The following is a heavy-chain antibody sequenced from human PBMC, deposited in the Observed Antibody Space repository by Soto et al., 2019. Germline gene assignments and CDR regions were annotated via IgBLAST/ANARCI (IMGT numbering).Heavy chain of an antibody. CDR2: IYYSGST. CDR3: ARDNGYSYGYTLDH. CDR1: GGSISSYY. Sequence: SETLSLTCTVSGGSISSYYWSWIRQPPGKGLEWIGYIYYSGSTNYNPSLKSRVTISVDTSKNQSSLKLSSVTAADTAVYYCARDNGYSYGYTLDHWGQGTLVTVS. J-gene: IGHJ4*02. D-gene: IGHD5-18*01. V-gene: IGHV4-59*01.